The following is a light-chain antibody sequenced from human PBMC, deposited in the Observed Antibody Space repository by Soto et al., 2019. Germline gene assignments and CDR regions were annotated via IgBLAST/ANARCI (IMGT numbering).Light chain of an antibody. Sequence: EIVMTQSPATLSVSPGERATLSCRASQSVSSNLAWSQQKPSQAPRLLIYGASTRATGIPARFSGSGSGTEFTLTISSLQSEDFAVYYCQQYNNWPQGTFGQGTKVEIK. CDR2: GAS. CDR1: QSVSSN. CDR3: QQYNNWPQGT. J-gene: IGKJ1*01. V-gene: IGKV3-15*01.